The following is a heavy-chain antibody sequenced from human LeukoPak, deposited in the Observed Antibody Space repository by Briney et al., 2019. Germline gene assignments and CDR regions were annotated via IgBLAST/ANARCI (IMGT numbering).Heavy chain of an antibody. CDR2: IYYSGNT. V-gene: IGHV4-39*01. CDR3: ARHDAAAVVEY. D-gene: IGHD6-19*01. J-gene: IGHJ4*02. Sequence: SETLSLTCTVSGGSISSSSYYWGWIRQPPGKGLEWIGSIYYSGNTYYNPSLKSRVTISVDTSKNQFSLELRSVIAAVYYCARHDAAAVVEYWGQGTLVTVSS. CDR1: GGSISSSSYY.